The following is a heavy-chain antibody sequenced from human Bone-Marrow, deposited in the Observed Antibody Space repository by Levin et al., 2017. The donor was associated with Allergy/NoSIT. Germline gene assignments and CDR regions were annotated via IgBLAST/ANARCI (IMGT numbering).Heavy chain of an antibody. V-gene: IGHV4-38-2*01. Sequence: PSETLSLTCAVSDYSISSGYYWGWIRQSPGKGLEWIGSINHSGNTYYNPSLKSRVTISVDTSQNQFSLKLNSVAAADTAVYYCARPVLLLHYNWYFDLWGRGTLVTVSS. CDR3: ARPVLLLHYNWYFDL. CDR2: INHSGNT. J-gene: IGHJ2*01. CDR1: DYSISSGYY. D-gene: IGHD2-2*02.